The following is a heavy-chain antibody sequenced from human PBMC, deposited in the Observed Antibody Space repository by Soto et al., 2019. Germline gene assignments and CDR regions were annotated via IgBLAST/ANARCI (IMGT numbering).Heavy chain of an antibody. Sequence: SVKVSCKASGGTFSSYAISWVRQAPGQGLEWMGGIIPIFGTANYAQKFQGRVTITADESTSTAYMELSSLRSEGTAVYYCARSDCGGDCYSGYWGQGTLVTVSS. J-gene: IGHJ4*02. V-gene: IGHV1-69*13. CDR1: GGTFSSYA. D-gene: IGHD2-21*02. CDR3: ARSDCGGDCYSGY. CDR2: IIPIFGTA.